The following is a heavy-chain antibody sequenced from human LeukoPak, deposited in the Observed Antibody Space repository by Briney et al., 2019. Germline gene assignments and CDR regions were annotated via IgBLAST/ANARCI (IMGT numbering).Heavy chain of an antibody. CDR1: GFTVSNNY. D-gene: IGHD6-19*01. Sequence: PGGSLRLSCAASGFTVSNNYMSWVRQRPGKGLEWVSVIYSGGNTYYADSVRGRFTISRDNSQNTLYLQMNSLRVDDTALYFCARAGFYSGWYVVDSWGHGTLVTVSS. V-gene: IGHV3-53*03. J-gene: IGHJ5*01. CDR2: IYSGGNT. CDR3: ARAGFYSGWYVVDS.